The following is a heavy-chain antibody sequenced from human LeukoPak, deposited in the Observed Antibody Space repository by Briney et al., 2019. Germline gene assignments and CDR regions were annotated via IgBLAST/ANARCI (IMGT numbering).Heavy chain of an antibody. J-gene: IGHJ3*02. CDR3: ASLYSAAFDI. D-gene: IGHD3-10*02. CDR1: GFSFNSYW. CDR2: IKQDGSEK. V-gene: IGHV3-7*03. Sequence: GGSLRLSCAASGFSFNSYWTSWVRQAPGKGLEWVAAIKQDGSEKYYVDSVKGRFTISRDNAKNSLYLQMNSLGAEDTAVYYCASLYSAAFDIWGQGTMVTVSS.